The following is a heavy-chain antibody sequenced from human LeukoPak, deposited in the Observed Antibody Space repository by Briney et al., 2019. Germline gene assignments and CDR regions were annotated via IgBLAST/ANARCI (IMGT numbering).Heavy chain of an antibody. CDR1: GYTFTSYY. D-gene: IGHD3-3*01. CDR3: AREPRRITIFGVVDY. V-gene: IGHV1-46*01. Sequence: ASVKVSCKASGYTFTSYYMHWVRQAPGQGLGWLGIINPSGGSTSYAQKFQGRVTMTRDTSTSTVYMELSSLRSEDTAVYYCAREPRRITIFGVVDYWGQGTLVTVSS. CDR2: INPSGGST. J-gene: IGHJ4*02.